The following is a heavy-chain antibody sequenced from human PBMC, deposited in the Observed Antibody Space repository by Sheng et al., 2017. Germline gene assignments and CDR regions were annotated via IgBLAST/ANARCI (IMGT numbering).Heavy chain of an antibody. J-gene: IGHJ3*02. V-gene: IGHV1-69*01. CDR2: IIPIFGTA. CDR3: ARDLDIAAAGTVAFDI. D-gene: IGHD6-13*01. CDR1: GGTFSSYA. Sequence: QVQLVQSGAEVKKPGSSVKVSCKASGGTFSSYAISWVRQAPGQGLEWMGGIIPIFGTANYAQKFQGRVTITADESTSTAYMELSSLRSEDTAVYYCARDLDIAAAGTVAFDIWGQGTMVTVSS.